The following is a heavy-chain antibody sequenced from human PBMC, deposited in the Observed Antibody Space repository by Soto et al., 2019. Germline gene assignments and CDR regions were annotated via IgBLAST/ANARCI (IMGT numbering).Heavy chain of an antibody. V-gene: IGHV1-3*01. CDR3: ARDVRRITMIVVVPRGFDP. J-gene: IGHJ5*02. D-gene: IGHD3-22*01. CDR2: INAGNGNT. CDR1: GYTFTSYA. Sequence: ASVKVSGKASGYTFTSYAMHWVRQAPGQRLEWMGWINAGNGNTKYSQKFQGRVTITRDTSASTAYMELSSLRSEDTAVYYCARDVRRITMIVVVPRGFDPWGKGTLVTVSS.